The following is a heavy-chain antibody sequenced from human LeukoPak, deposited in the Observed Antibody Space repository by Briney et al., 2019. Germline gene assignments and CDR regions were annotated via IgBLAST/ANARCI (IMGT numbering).Heavy chain of an antibody. Sequence: GASVKVSCKASGYTFTSYGISWVRQAPGQGLEWMGWISAYNGNTNYAQKLQGRVTMTTDTSTSTAYMELRSLRSDDTAVYYCAKERMATITIVYYYYYMDVWGKGTTVTISS. CDR1: GYTFTSYG. CDR3: AKERMATITIVYYYYYMDV. V-gene: IGHV1-18*01. D-gene: IGHD5-24*01. CDR2: ISAYNGNT. J-gene: IGHJ6*03.